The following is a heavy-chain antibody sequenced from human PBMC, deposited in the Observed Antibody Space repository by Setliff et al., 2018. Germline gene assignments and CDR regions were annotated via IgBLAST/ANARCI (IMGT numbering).Heavy chain of an antibody. CDR2: ISGNDGRT. Sequence: GESLKISCAASGFTFSNYAMSWVRQAPGKGLEWVSTISGNDGRTYYADSVQGRFTISRDNSKNTLYLQMNSLSAEDTAVYYCAKDGIALMVYAILADCWGQGTLVTV. CDR3: AKDGIALMVYAILADC. J-gene: IGHJ4*02. D-gene: IGHD2-8*01. CDR1: GFTFSNYA. V-gene: IGHV3-23*01.